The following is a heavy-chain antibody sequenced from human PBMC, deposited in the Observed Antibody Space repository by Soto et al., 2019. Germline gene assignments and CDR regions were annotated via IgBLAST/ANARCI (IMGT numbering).Heavy chain of an antibody. Sequence: QVQLVESGGGVVQPGRSLRLSCAASGFTFSSYAMHWVRQAPGKGLEWVAVISYDGSNKYYADSVKGRFTISRDNSKNTLYLQMNSLRAEDTAVYYCARDPAVFYVLYGMDVW. CDR3: ARDPAVFYVLYGMDV. CDR1: GFTFSSYA. D-gene: IGHD3-16*01. CDR2: ISYDGSNK. V-gene: IGHV3-30-3*01. J-gene: IGHJ6*01.